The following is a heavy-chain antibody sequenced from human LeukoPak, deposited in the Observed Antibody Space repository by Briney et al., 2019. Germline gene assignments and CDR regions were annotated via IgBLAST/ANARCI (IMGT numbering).Heavy chain of an antibody. Sequence: GGSLRLSCAASGFTFSRYAMSWVRQAPGKGLEWVPAITDSGGDTFHADSVEGRLTISRDNSKNILFLQMNSLRAEDTAVYYCVKGSAASRPYYFDHWGLGTLVTVSS. J-gene: IGHJ4*02. CDR1: GFTFSRYA. V-gene: IGHV3-23*01. D-gene: IGHD6-6*01. CDR3: VKGSAASRPYYFDH. CDR2: ITDSGGDT.